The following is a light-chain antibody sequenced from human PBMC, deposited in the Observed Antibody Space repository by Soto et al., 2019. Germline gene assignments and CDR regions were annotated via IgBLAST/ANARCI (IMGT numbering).Light chain of an antibody. V-gene: IGKV3-11*01. Sequence: EIVLTQSPATLSLSPGERATLSCRASQGVSNSLAWYQQKPGQAPRLLIYDASNRATGIPARFSGSGSGTDFTLTISSLESEDLAVYYCQQRADWPPWTFGQGTKVEIK. J-gene: IGKJ1*01. CDR1: QGVSNS. CDR2: DAS. CDR3: QQRADWPPWT.